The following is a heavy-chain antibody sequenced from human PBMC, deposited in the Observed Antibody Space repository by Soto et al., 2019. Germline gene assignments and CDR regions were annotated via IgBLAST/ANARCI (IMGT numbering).Heavy chain of an antibody. D-gene: IGHD3-16*01. CDR1: GGTFSSYA. CDR2: IIPSFGTA. J-gene: IGHJ6*02. V-gene: IGHV1-69*01. CDR3: AELGPHGYGMDV. Sequence: QVQLVQSGAEVKKPGSSVKVSCKASGGTFSSYAISWVRQAPGQGLEWMGGIIPSFGTANYAQKFQGRVTITADESTRTAYMELSSLRSEDTAVYYCAELGPHGYGMDVWGQGTTVTVSS.